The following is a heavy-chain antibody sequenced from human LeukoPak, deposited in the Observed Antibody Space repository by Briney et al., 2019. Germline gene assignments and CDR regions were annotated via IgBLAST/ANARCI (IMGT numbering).Heavy chain of an antibody. CDR3: ARVVTGYYYYMDV. V-gene: IGHV1-2*02. D-gene: IGHD2-21*02. Sequence: ASVKVSCKASGYTFTGYYMHWVRRAPGQGLEWMGWINPNSGGTNYAQKFQGRVTMTRDASISTAYMELSRLRSDDTAVYYCARVVTGYYYYMDVWGKGTTVTVSS. J-gene: IGHJ6*03. CDR2: INPNSGGT. CDR1: GYTFTGYY.